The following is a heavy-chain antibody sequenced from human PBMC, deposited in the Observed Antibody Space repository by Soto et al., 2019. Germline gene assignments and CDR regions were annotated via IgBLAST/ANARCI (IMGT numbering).Heavy chain of an antibody. D-gene: IGHD6-13*01. J-gene: IGHJ3*02. CDR2: ISSSSSYI. CDR1: GFTFSSYS. CDR3: AFLAAAGTGYDAFDI. V-gene: IGHV3-21*01. Sequence: EVQLVESGGGLVKPGGSLRLSCAASGFTFSSYSMNWVRQAPGKGLEWVSSISSSSSYIYYADSVKGRFTISRDNAKNSLYLQMKRLRAEDTAVYYCAFLAAAGTGYDAFDIWGQGTMVTVSS.